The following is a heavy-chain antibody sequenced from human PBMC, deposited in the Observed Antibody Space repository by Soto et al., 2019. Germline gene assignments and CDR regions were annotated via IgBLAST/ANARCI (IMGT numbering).Heavy chain of an antibody. CDR3: ARLITVTTYYFDY. V-gene: IGHV4-30-2*01. CDR1: GGSISSGGYS. CDR2: IYHSGST. Sequence: SETLSLTCAVSGGSISSGGYSWSWIRQPPGKGLEWIGYIYHSGSTYYNPSLKSRVTISVDRSKNQCSLKLSYVTAADTAVYYCARLITVTTYYFDYWGQGTLVTVSS. D-gene: IGHD1-7*01. J-gene: IGHJ4*02.